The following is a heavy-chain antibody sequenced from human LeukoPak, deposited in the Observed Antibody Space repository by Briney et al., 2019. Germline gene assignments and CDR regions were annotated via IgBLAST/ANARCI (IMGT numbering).Heavy chain of an antibody. CDR2: ISGSGGST. CDR1: GFTFSSYA. Sequence: GGSLRLSCAASGFTFSSYAMSWVRQAPGKGLEWVSAISGSGGSTYYADSVKGRFTISRDNSKNTLYLQMNSLRAEDTAVYYCARGDCSSTSCYAFDIWGQGTMVTVSS. J-gene: IGHJ3*02. CDR3: ARGDCSSTSCYAFDI. D-gene: IGHD2-2*01. V-gene: IGHV3-23*01.